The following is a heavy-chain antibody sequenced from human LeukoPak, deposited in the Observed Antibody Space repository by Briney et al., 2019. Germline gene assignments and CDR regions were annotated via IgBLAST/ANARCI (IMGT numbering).Heavy chain of an antibody. CDR3: ARELSQIVWGGLDY. J-gene: IGHJ4*02. Sequence: TGGSLRLSCGASGFSFSLYGMHWVRQAPGKGLEWVAVIQNDASTENFADSVKGRFTISRDNSKNTVFLQMNSLRVEDTAVYYCARELSQIVWGGLDYGGQGTLVSVSS. CDR1: GFSFSLYG. D-gene: IGHD2-21*01. CDR2: IQNDASTE. V-gene: IGHV3-33*05.